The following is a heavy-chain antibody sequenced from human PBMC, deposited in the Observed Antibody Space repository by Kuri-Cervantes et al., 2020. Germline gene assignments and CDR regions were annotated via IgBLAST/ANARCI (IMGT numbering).Heavy chain of an antibody. J-gene: IGHJ5*02. V-gene: IGHV3-30*03. D-gene: IGHD2-8*01. CDR1: GFTFSDYY. Sequence: GGSLRLSCAASGFTFSDYYMSWIRQAPGKGLEWVAVISYDGSNKYYADSVKGRFTISRDNSKNTLYLQMNSLRAEDTAVYYCARGRGNGGKIEYNWFDPWGQGTLVTVSS. CDR3: ARGRGNGGKIEYNWFDP. CDR2: ISYDGSNK.